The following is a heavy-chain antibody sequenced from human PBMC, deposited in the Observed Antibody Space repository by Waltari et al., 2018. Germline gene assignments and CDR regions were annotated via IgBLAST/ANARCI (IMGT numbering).Heavy chain of an antibody. CDR3: AAYYYDSSGYYYFDY. D-gene: IGHD3-22*01. CDR2: IIPILGIA. CDR1: GGTFSSYA. J-gene: IGHJ4*02. V-gene: IGHV1-69*10. Sequence: QVQLVQSGAEVKKPGSSVKVSCKASGGTFSSYAISWVRQAPGQGLEWMRGIIPILGIANDAQKFQGRVTITADKSTSTAYMELSSLRSEDMAVYYCAAYYYDSSGYYYFDYWGQGTLVTVSS.